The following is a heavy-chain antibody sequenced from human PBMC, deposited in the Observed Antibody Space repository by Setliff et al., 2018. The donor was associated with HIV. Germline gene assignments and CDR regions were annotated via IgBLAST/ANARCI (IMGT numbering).Heavy chain of an antibody. CDR1: GGSFGGYY. V-gene: IGHV4-34*01. CDR2: INHDRTT. Sequence: SETLSLTCAVYGGSFGGYYWSWIRQPPGKGPEWIGEINHDRTTNYNPSLKSRVTISVDTSKNQFSLTLNSVTAADTAVYYCARGSRQLTIFGVVFKTNYYFMDVWGKGTAVTV. CDR3: ARGSRQLTIFGVVFKTNYYFMDV. J-gene: IGHJ6*03. D-gene: IGHD3-3*01.